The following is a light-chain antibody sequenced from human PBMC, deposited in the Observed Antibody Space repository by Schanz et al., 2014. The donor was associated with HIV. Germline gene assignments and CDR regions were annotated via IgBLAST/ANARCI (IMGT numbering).Light chain of an antibody. Sequence: QSVLTQPPSVSAAPGQRVTISCSGSASNIGHNYVSWFQQFPGTAPKLLIYVTHQRPSEIPDRFSGSKTGTSATLAITGLQTEDEADYYCAARDDSLNGWVFGGGTKLTVL. CDR1: ASNIGHNY. CDR3: AARDDSLNGWV. V-gene: IGLV1-51*01. CDR2: VTH. J-gene: IGLJ3*02.